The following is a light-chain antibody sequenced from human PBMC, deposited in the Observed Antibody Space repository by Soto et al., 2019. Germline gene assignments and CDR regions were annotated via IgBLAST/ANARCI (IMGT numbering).Light chain of an antibody. CDR1: QSVISDF. Sequence: EIVLTQSPGTLSLSPGETASLSCLASQSVISDFLAWYQQKSGQPPRLLIYDVSRRATGIPARFSGGGSGTAFTLTISRVEPEDSAVYFCQQTFHSPRTFGQGTRLEIK. CDR3: QQTFHSPRT. J-gene: IGKJ2*01. V-gene: IGKV3-20*01. CDR2: DVS.